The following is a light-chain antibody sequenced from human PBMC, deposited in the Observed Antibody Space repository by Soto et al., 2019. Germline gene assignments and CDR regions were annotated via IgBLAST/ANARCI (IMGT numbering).Light chain of an antibody. Sequence: EIMLTQTPLSLSVTPGQPASISCKSSQSLLHSDGKTYLYWYLQRPGQPPHLLMYEVSNRFSGVSDRFSGNGSGTDFTLKISRVEAEDVGGYYCMQAIQFPLFAFGPGTKVDIK. CDR2: EVS. CDR1: QSLLHSDGKTY. J-gene: IGKJ3*01. CDR3: MQAIQFPLFA. V-gene: IGKV2D-29*01.